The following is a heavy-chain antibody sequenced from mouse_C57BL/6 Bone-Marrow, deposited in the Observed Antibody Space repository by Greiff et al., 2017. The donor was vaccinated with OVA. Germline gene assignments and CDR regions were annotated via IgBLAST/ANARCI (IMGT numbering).Heavy chain of an antibody. J-gene: IGHJ4*01. Sequence: EVHLVESGGGLVKPGGSLKLSCAASGFTFSSYAMSWVRQTPEKRLEWVATISDGGSYTYYPDNVKGRFTISRDNAKNNLYLQMSHLKSEDTAMYYCARDRIYGRYYSMDYWGQGTSVTVSS. D-gene: IGHD1-1*02. CDR3: ARDRIYGRYYSMDY. CDR2: ISDGGSYT. V-gene: IGHV5-4*01. CDR1: GFTFSSYA.